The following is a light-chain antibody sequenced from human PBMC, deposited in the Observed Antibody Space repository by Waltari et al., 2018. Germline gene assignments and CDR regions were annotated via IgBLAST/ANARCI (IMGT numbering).Light chain of an antibody. J-gene: IGKJ1*01. V-gene: IGKV3-20*01. CDR1: QSVSRA. Sequence: EIVLTQSPGTLSLSLGERATLSCRAGQSVSRALAWYQQKPGQAPRLLIYGASTRATGIPDRFSGSGSGTDFSLTISRLGPDDFAVYYCQHYLRLPVTFGQGTTVEI. CDR2: GAS. CDR3: QHYLRLPVT.